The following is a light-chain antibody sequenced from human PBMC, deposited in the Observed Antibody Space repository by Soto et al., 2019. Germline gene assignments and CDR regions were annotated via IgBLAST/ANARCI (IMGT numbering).Light chain of an antibody. V-gene: IGLV2-14*01. J-gene: IGLJ1*01. CDR1: SSDVGGYNY. Sequence: QSALTQPASVSGSPGQSITISCTGTSSDVGGYNYVSWYQQLPGKAPKLMIYDVSDRPSRVSNRFSGSKSGNTASLTISRLQAEDEADYYCSSYTSSSLYVFGTGTKLTVL. CDR3: SSYTSSSLYV. CDR2: DVS.